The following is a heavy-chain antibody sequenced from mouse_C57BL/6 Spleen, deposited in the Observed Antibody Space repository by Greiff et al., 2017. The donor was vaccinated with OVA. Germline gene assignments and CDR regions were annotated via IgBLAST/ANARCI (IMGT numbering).Heavy chain of an antibody. Sequence: VMLVESGGGLVKPGGSLKLSCAASGFTFSSYAMSWVRQTPEKRLEWVATISDGGSYTYYPDNVKGRFTISRDNAKNNLYLQMSHLKSEDTAMYYCARGGTTVDYWGQGTTLTVSS. CDR3: ARGGTTVDY. V-gene: IGHV5-4*03. D-gene: IGHD1-1*01. CDR1: GFTFSSYA. CDR2: ISDGGSYT. J-gene: IGHJ2*01.